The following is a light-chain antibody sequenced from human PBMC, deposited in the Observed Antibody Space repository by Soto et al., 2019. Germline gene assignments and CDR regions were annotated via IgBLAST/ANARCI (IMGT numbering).Light chain of an antibody. CDR2: AAS. CDR3: QQSYSILPLT. V-gene: IGKV1-39*01. CDR1: QSINFY. Sequence: DIQMTQSPSSLSASVGDIVTITCRASQSINFYLNWYQHEPGKAPRLLIYAASSLHSGVPSRFSGSGSGTDFTLTISSLQPEDFVTYYCQQSYSILPLTFGGGTKVE. J-gene: IGKJ4*01.